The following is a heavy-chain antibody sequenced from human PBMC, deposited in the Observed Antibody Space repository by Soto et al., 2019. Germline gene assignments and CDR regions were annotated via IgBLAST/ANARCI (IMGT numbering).Heavy chain of an antibody. V-gene: IGHV3-23*01. Sequence: GGSLRLSCAASRFTFSSYAMNWVRQAPGKGLEWVAGINGRGGTTYYADSVKGRFTISRDNSKNMLYLQMNSLRGDDTAVYYCANWFDPWGQGTLVTVSS. J-gene: IGHJ5*02. CDR1: RFTFSSYA. CDR2: INGRGGTT. CDR3: ANWFDP.